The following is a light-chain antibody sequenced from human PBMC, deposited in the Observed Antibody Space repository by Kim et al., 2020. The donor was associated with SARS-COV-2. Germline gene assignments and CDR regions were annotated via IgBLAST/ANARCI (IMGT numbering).Light chain of an antibody. CDR2: GAS. J-gene: IGKJ3*01. CDR3: QQSGTSPFT. V-gene: IGKV3-20*01. Sequence: SPGERATLSCRASQSVSSSYLAWYQQKPGQAPRLLIYGASSRATGIPDRFSGSGSATDFTLTISRLEPEDFAVYYCQQSGTSPFTFGPGTKVDIK. CDR1: QSVSSSY.